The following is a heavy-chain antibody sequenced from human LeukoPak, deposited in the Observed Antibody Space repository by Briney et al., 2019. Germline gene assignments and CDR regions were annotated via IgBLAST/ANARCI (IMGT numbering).Heavy chain of an antibody. V-gene: IGHV1-69*04. CDR2: IIPILGIA. J-gene: IGHJ6*02. CDR3: ARDHDPEYCRGGSCYNGMDV. CDR1: GGTFSSYT. D-gene: IGHD2-15*01. Sequence: SVKVSCKASGGTFSSYTISWVRQAPGQGLEWMGRIIPILGIANYAQKFQGGVTITADKSTSTAYMELSSLRSEDTAVYYCARDHDPEYCRGGSCYNGMDVWGQGTTVTVSS.